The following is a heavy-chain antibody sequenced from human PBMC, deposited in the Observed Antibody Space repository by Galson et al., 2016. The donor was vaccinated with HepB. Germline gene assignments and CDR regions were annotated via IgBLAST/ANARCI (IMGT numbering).Heavy chain of an antibody. D-gene: IGHD4-23*01. CDR1: GGTFSSXA. Sequence: SVKVSCKASGGTFSSXAISXXRQAXXQGLXXMGGIIPIFGTAXYAQKXXGRVTITADKSTSTAYMELSSLRSEDTAGYYCAREPPVVTSQNDAFDIWGQGTMVTVSS. CDR3: AREPPVVTSQNDAFDI. V-gene: IGHV1-69*06. J-gene: IGHJ3*02. CDR2: IIPIFGTA.